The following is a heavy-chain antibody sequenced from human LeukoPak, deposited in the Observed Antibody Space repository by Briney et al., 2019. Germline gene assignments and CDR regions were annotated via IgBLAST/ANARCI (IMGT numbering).Heavy chain of an antibody. CDR2: IYSGGST. V-gene: IGHV3-53*01. Sequence: GGSLRLSCAASGFTVSSNYMSWVRQAPGKGLEWVSVIYSGGSTYYADSVKGRFTIPRDNSKNTLYLQMNSLRAEDTAIYYCARRYSTAWTHEHWGQGTLVTVSS. CDR3: ARRYSTAWTHEH. J-gene: IGHJ4*02. CDR1: GFTVSSNY. D-gene: IGHD6-19*01.